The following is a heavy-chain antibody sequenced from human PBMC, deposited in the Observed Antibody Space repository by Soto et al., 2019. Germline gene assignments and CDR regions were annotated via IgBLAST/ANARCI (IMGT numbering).Heavy chain of an antibody. CDR3: ARDIQSVGPRANDAFDV. Sequence: QVQLVQSGAELKKPGASVNISCTASGFTFSDNLINWVRQVPGQGLEWMGCLNPDTGNTRYSETFQLRVTISRPPSASIAYLELSGLENEDTALYFCARDIQSVGPRANDAFDVWGQGTMITVSS. J-gene: IGHJ3*01. CDR2: LNPDTGNT. V-gene: IGHV1-3*01. CDR1: GFTFSDNL. D-gene: IGHD5-18*01.